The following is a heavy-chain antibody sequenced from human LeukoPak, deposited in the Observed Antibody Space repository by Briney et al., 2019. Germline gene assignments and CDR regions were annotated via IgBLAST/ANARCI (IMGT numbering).Heavy chain of an antibody. J-gene: IGHJ5*02. CDR1: GGSLSGYY. V-gene: IGHV4-34*01. D-gene: IGHD3-3*01. Sequence: SETLSLXCGVYGGSLSGYYWTWIRRPPGKGLEWIGEIHPSGRPYYSPSLESRVTMSLDTSENQFSLKLSSVTAADTAVYYCARVILLEWDNWFDPWGQGTLVTVSS. CDR3: ARVILLEWDNWFDP. CDR2: IHPSGRP.